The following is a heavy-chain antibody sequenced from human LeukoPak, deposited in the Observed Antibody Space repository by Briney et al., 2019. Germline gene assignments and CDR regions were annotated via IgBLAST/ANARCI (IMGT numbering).Heavy chain of an antibody. D-gene: IGHD2-21*02. J-gene: IGHJ4*02. CDR2: VKSKAVGETT. CDR1: GFTFSDYY. Sequence: GGSLRLSCAASGFTFSDYYINWIRQAPGKGLEWVARVKSKAVGETTTYAAPVKGRFSISRDDSRDMVYLQMNSLETEDTAVYYCATCNGDCYFNFWGQGTLVTVSS. V-gene: IGHV3-15*01. CDR3: ATCNGDCYFNF.